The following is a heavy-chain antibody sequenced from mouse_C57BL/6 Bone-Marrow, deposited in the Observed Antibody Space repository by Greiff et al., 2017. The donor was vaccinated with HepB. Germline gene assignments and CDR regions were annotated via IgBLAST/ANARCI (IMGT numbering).Heavy chain of an antibody. D-gene: IGHD1-1*01. CDR3: ARDITTVVATDY. CDR2: IYPGSGST. Sequence: QVQLQQPGAELVKPGASVKMSCKASGYTFTSYWITWVKQRPGQGLEWIGEIYPGSGSTNYNEKFKSKATLTVDTSSSTAYMQLSSLTSEDSAVYYCARDITTVVATDYWGQGTTLTVSS. J-gene: IGHJ2*01. V-gene: IGHV1-55*01. CDR1: GYTFTSYW.